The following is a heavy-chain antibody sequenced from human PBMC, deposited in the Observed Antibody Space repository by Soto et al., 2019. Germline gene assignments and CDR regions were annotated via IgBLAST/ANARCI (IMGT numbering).Heavy chain of an antibody. CDR3: ARDNKLGGSGWYGNWFDP. CDR2: TYYRSKWYN. Sequence: SQTLSLTCAISRDSVSSNSAAWNWIRQSPSRGLEWLGRTYYRSKWYNDYAVSVKSRITINPDTSKNQFSLQLNSVTPEDTAVYYCARDNKLGGSGWYGNWFDPWGQGTLVTVSS. V-gene: IGHV6-1*01. CDR1: RDSVSSNSAA. J-gene: IGHJ5*02. D-gene: IGHD6-19*01.